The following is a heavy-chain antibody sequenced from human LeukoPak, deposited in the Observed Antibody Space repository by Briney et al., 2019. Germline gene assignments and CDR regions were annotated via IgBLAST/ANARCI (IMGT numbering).Heavy chain of an antibody. Sequence: SETLSLTCTVSGYSISSGYYWGWIRQPPGKGLEWIGSIYHSGSTYYNPSLKSRVTISVDTSKNQFSLKLSSVTAADTAVYYCAREYVEENYFDYWGQETLVTVSS. CDR1: GYSISSGYY. V-gene: IGHV4-38-2*02. CDR2: IYHSGST. D-gene: IGHD5-24*01. J-gene: IGHJ4*02. CDR3: AREYVEENYFDY.